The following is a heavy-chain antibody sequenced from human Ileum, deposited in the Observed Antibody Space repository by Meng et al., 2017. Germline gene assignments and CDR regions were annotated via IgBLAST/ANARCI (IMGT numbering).Heavy chain of an antibody. V-gene: IGHV3-21*04. D-gene: IGHD2-15*01. Sequence: EVQLVESGGGLVKPGGSLRLSCAASGIPFSSHSMNWIRQAPGKRLEWVSFISSGSDYVYYGDSVRGRFTVSRDNAKNALYLQMDSLRVEDTALYFCARHLGYCSGGSCHQWGQGTLVTVSS. CDR3: ARHLGYCSGGSCHQ. J-gene: IGHJ4*02. CDR2: ISSGSDYV. CDR1: GIPFSSHS.